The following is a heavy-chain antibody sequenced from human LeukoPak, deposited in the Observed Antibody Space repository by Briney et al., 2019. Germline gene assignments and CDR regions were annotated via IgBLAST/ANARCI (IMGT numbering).Heavy chain of an antibody. J-gene: IGHJ4*02. Sequence: PGGSLRLSCAASGFTFSSYAMNWVRQAPGKGLEWVSSISSGSSYIYYADSVKGRFTISRDNAKNSLYLQMDSLRAEDTAVYYCARALPSGWGDWGQGTLVTVSS. V-gene: IGHV3-21*01. CDR3: ARALPSGWGD. CDR1: GFTFSSYA. D-gene: IGHD6-19*01. CDR2: ISSGSSYI.